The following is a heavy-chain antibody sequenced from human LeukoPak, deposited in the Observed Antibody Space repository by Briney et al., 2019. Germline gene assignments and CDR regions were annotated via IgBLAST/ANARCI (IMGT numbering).Heavy chain of an antibody. CDR3: ARGLPGWSICLGN. D-gene: IGHD2-15*01. V-gene: IGHV3-23*01. J-gene: IGHJ4*02. CDR2: ISHYDGST. Sequence: GGSLRLSCAASGFTFSNYAMNWVRQAPGKGLEWVSGISHYDGSTFYADSVKGRFTISRDISENKLYLQMSSLRDDDTAVYYCARGLPGWSICLGNWGQGTLVTVSS. CDR1: GFTFSNYA.